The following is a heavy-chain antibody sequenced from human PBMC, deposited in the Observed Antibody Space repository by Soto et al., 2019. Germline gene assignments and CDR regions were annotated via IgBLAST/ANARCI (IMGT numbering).Heavy chain of an antibody. J-gene: IGHJ4*02. Sequence: EVHLLESGGGLVHPGGSLTLSFVASGFTFSHYTLNWVRQAPGKGPECVSTISDRPTGHSHYAESVRGRFAISRDDSRNTVYLQIDSLRADDTALYYGTTRLNAHLDYWGQGVRVTVSS. CDR3: TTRLNAHLDY. V-gene: IGHV3-23*01. CDR2: ISDRPTGHS. D-gene: IGHD2-2*01. CDR1: GFTFSHYT.